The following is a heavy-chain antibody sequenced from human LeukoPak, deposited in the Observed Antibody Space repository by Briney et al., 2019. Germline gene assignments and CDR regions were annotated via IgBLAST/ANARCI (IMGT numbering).Heavy chain of an antibody. Sequence: GGSLRLSCAAYGFTFSSYSMNWVRKAPGKGLEWVSSISSSSSYIYYADSVKGRFTISRDNAKNSLYLQMNSLRAEDTAVYYCARVALVVITTDAFDIWGQGTMVTVSS. CDR1: GFTFSSYS. J-gene: IGHJ3*02. V-gene: IGHV3-21*01. CDR3: ARVALVVITTDAFDI. D-gene: IGHD3-22*01. CDR2: ISSSSSYI.